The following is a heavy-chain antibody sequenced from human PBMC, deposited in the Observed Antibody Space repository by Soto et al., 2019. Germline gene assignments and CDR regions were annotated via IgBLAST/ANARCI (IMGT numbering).Heavy chain of an antibody. CDR2: ISVYTGST. CDR1: GFALSSYG. V-gene: IGHV1-18*01. D-gene: IGHD1-1*01. Sequence: GASVKVSCKAFGFALSSYGISWVRQAPGQGLEWMGWISVYTGSTIYAQNFQGRVTLTTDISTSTAYLEVRTLTSDDTAVYYCARDHGGATLALLYWGQGTLVTVSS. CDR3: ARDHGGATLALLY. J-gene: IGHJ4*02.